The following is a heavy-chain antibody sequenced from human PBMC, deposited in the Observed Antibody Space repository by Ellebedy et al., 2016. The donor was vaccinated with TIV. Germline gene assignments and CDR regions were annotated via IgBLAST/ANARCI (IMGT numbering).Heavy chain of an antibody. CDR3: ARDRDGWNDAFDI. Sequence: MPSETLSLTCTVSGGSISSYYWSWIRQPPGKGLEWIGYIYYSGSTNYNPSLKSRVTISVDTSKNQFSLKLSSVTAADTAVYYCARDRDGWNDAFDIWGQGTMVTVSS. CDR1: GGSISSYY. D-gene: IGHD5-24*01. J-gene: IGHJ3*02. CDR2: IYYSGST. V-gene: IGHV4-59*01.